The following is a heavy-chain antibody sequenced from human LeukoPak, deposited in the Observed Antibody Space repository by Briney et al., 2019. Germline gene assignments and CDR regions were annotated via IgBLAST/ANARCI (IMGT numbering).Heavy chain of an antibody. CDR3: ASRWELLH. D-gene: IGHD1-26*01. CDR1: GFTSSSYW. CDR2: INSDGSST. J-gene: IGHJ4*02. V-gene: IGHV3-74*01. Sequence: GGSLRLSCAASGFTSSSYWTHWVRQAPGKGLVWVSRINSDGSSTDYVDSVKGRFTISRGSARNTVYLQMNSLRAEDTAVYYCASRWELLHWGQGTLVTVSS.